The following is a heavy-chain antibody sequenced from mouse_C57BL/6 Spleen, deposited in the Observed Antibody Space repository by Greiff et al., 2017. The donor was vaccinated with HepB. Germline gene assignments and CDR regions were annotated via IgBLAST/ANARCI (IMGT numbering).Heavy chain of an antibody. J-gene: IGHJ4*01. Sequence: EVKLQESGPGLVKPSQSLSLTCSVTGYSITRGYYWNWIRQFPGNKLEWKGYISYDGSNNYNPSLKNRISITRDTSKNQFFLKLHSVTTDDTATYYCAREGYLTDYDAMDYWGQGTSVTVSS. V-gene: IGHV3-6*01. CDR1: GYSITRGYY. CDR3: AREGYLTDYDAMDY. D-gene: IGHD3-2*02. CDR2: ISYDGSN.